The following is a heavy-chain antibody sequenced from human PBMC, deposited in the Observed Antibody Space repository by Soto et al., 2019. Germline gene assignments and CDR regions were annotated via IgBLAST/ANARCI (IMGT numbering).Heavy chain of an antibody. CDR1: GGSFSGYY. CDR2: INHSGST. D-gene: IGHD6-6*01. V-gene: IGHV4-34*01. CDR3: ARGRLSYSSSPFDY. Sequence: QVQLQQWGAGLLKPSETLSLTCAVYGGSFSGYYWSWIRQPPGKGLEWIGEINHSGSTNYNPSLNSRVTIAVDTSKNQFSLKLSSVTAADTAVYYCARGRLSYSSSPFDYWGQGTLVTVSS. J-gene: IGHJ4*02.